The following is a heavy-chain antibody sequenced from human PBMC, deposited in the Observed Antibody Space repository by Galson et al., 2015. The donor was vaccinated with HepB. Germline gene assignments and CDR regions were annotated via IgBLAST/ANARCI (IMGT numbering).Heavy chain of an antibody. D-gene: IGHD6-13*01. Sequence: SLRLSCAASGFTFSSYWMHWVRQAPGKGLVWVSRINSHGSSTSYADSVKGRFTISRDNAKNTLYLQMNSLRAEDTAVYYCARVGSSSWYVWDYYYGMDVWGQGTTVTVSS. J-gene: IGHJ6*02. CDR3: ARVGSSSWYVWDYYYGMDV. CDR2: INSHGSST. V-gene: IGHV3-74*01. CDR1: GFTFSSYW.